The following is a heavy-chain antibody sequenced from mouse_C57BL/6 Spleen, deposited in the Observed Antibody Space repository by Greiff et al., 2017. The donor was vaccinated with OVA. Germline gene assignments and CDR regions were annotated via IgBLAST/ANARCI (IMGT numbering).Heavy chain of an antibody. CDR1: GYTFTSYG. CDR3: AAQATPFFAY. D-gene: IGHD3-2*02. CDR2: IYPRSGNT. J-gene: IGHJ3*01. V-gene: IGHV1-81*01. Sequence: VKLMESGAELARPGASVKLSCKASGYTFTSYGISWVKQRTGQGLEWIGEIYPRSGNTYYNEKFKGKATLTADKSSSTAYMELRSLTSEDSAVYFCAAQATPFFAYWGQGTLVTVSA.